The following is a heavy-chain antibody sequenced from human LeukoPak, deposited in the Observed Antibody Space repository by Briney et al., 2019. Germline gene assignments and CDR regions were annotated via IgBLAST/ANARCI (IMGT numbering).Heavy chain of an antibody. D-gene: IGHD2-2*01. Sequence: ASVKVSCKVSGYSLTELPMHWVRQAPGKGLEWMGGFDPDDGETPLFAQKFQGRVSLTEDTSTDTAYMEPSSLSSEDTAVYYCATGTIYCSSCSDDYWGQGTLVTVSS. CDR2: FDPDDGET. J-gene: IGHJ4*02. CDR3: ATGTIYCSSCSDDY. V-gene: IGHV1-24*01. CDR1: GYSLTELP.